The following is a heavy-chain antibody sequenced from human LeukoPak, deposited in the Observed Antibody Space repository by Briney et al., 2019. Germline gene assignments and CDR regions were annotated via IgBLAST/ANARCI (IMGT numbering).Heavy chain of an antibody. V-gene: IGHV1-24*01. CDR1: GYTLTELS. J-gene: IGHJ6*02. D-gene: IGHD2-2*01. Sequence: ASVKVSCKVSGYTLTELSMHWVRPAPGKGLEWMGGFDTEDGETIYAQKFQGRVTMTEDTSTDTAYMELSSLRSEDTAVYYCATAVVPAANYYYYYGMDVWGQGTTVTVSS. CDR2: FDTEDGET. CDR3: ATAVVPAANYYYYYGMDV.